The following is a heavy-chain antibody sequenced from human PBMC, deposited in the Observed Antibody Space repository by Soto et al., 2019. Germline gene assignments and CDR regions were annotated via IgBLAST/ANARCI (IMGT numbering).Heavy chain of an antibody. CDR1: RIRARRAP. D-gene: IGHD2-21*01. V-gene: IGHV3-23*01. CDR2: ISGSGDST. Sequence: ALSLSWPPTRIRARRAPMCSERQAREKGLEWVSAISGSGDSTYYADSVKGRFTISRDNSKNTLYLQINSLRAEDTAIYYCAKSFVWSPGPYGLDVWGQATAVTVSS. J-gene: IGHJ6*02. CDR3: AKSFVWSPGPYGLDV.